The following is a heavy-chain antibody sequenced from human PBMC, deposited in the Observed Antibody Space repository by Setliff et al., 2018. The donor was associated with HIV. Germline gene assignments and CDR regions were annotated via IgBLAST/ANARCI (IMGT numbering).Heavy chain of an antibody. D-gene: IGHD4-17*01. CDR2: IKQDGSEK. Sequence: PGGSLRLSCAASGFTFSTYWMSWVRQAPGKGLEWVANIKQDGSEKYYVDSVKGRFTISRDNAKNSLHLQMNGLRAEDTAVYYCARGPTTVTNYYYHYMDVWGKGTTVTVSS. CDR1: GFTFSTYW. J-gene: IGHJ6*03. V-gene: IGHV3-7*01. CDR3: ARGPTTVTNYYYHYMDV.